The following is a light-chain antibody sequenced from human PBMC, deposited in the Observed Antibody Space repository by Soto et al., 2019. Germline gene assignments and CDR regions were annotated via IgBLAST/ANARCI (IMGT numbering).Light chain of an antibody. CDR1: SSDVGAYNY. CDR2: DVT. CDR3: CSYAGTYTYV. Sequence: QSVLTQPRSVSGSPGQSVTISCTGTSSDVGAYNYVSWYQQHPGKAPKLMIFDVTKRPSGVPDRFSGSKSGNTASLTISGLQAKDEADYFCCSYAGTYTYVFGTGTKVTVL. J-gene: IGLJ1*01. V-gene: IGLV2-11*01.